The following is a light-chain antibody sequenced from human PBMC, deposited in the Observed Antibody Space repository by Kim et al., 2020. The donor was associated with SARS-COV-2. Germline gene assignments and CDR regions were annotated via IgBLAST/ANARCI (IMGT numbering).Light chain of an antibody. J-gene: IGLJ1*01. V-gene: IGLV3-1*01. CDR2: QDS. CDR1: KWGDKY. Sequence: SYELTQPPSVSVSPGQTATITCSGDKWGDKYACWYQQKPGQSPVLVIYQDSKRPSGIPERFSGSNSGNTATLTISGTQAMDEADYYCQAWDSSTYVFGTGNKVTVL. CDR3: QAWDSSTYV.